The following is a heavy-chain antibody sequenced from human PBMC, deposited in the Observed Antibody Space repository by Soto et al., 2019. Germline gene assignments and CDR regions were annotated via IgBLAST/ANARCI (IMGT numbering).Heavy chain of an antibody. CDR2: INPNSGGT. J-gene: IGHJ5*02. V-gene: IGHV1-2*02. CDR1: GYTFTGYY. D-gene: IGHD6-19*01. CDR3: ARDGPYSSGWEVYNWFDP. Sequence: ASVKVSCKASGYTFTGYYMHWVRQAPGQGLEWMGWINPNSGGTNYAQKFQGRVTMTRDTSISTAYMELSRLRSDDTAVYYCARDGPYSSGWEVYNWFDPWGQGTMVTVS.